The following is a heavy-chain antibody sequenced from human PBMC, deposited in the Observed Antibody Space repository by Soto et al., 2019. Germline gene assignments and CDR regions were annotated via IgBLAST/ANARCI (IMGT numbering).Heavy chain of an antibody. V-gene: IGHV3-33*01. J-gene: IGHJ6*02. Sequence: PGGSLRLSCAASGFTFSSYGMHWVRQAPGKGLEWVAVIWYDGSNKYYADSVKGRFTISRDNSKNTLYLQMNSLRAEDTAVYYCAREYSSSSPVYYYGMDVWGQGTTVTSP. CDR3: AREYSSSSPVYYYGMDV. D-gene: IGHD6-6*01. CDR2: IWYDGSNK. CDR1: GFTFSSYG.